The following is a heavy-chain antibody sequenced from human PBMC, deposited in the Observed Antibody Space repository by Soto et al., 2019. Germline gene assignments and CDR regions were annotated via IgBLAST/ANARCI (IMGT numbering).Heavy chain of an antibody. V-gene: IGHV3-66*01. D-gene: IGHD6-25*01. CDR2: LYGDGRT. Sequence: GGSLRLSCAASGITVSSNYISWLRQAPGKRLEWVSVLYGDGRTNYADSVKGRFSISRDNFKNTLHLQMNSLRAEDTAVYYCARSLVAAYFDSWGQGTLVTVSS. J-gene: IGHJ4*02. CDR3: ARSLVAAYFDS. CDR1: GITVSSNY.